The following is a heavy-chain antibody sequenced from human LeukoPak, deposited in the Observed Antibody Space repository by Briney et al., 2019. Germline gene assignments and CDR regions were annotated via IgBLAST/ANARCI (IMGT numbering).Heavy chain of an antibody. V-gene: IGHV4-34*01. J-gene: IGHJ6*03. D-gene: IGHD5-18*01. CDR1: GGSFSGYY. CDR3: ARARGYSYGNYYYYYYMDV. CDR2: INHSGST. Sequence: SETLSLTCAVYGGSFSGYYWSWIRQPPGKGLAWIGEINHSGSTNYNPSLKSRVTISVDTSKNQFSLKLSSVTAADTAVYYCARARGYSYGNYYYYYYMDVWGKGTTVTISS.